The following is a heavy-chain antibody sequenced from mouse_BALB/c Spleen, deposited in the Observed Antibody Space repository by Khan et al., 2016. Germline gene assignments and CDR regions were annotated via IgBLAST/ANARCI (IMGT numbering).Heavy chain of an antibody. D-gene: IGHD2-4*01. CDR3: ARGVYDYGFAY. Sequence: VQLQQSGAELVKPGASVKLSCTASGFNIKDTYIHWVKQRPEQGLEWIGRIDPATDTTKYDPKFQGKATITADTSSHNAYLQLSSLNSEDAAVYYCARGVYDYGFAYWGQGTLVTVSA. J-gene: IGHJ3*01. CDR2: IDPATDTT. CDR1: GFNIKDTY. V-gene: IGHV14-3*02.